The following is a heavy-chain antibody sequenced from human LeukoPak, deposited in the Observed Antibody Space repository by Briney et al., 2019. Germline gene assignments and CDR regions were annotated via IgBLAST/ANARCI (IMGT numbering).Heavy chain of an antibody. CDR1: GSTFSRYW. Sequence: PGGSLRLSCAASGSTFSRYWMHWVRQAPGKGLVWVSRVKSDGSDTIYADSVKGRFTISRDNAKNTLYLQMDSPRAEDTAVYYCTTGIGNYYYYWGQGTLVTVAS. D-gene: IGHD3-10*01. CDR3: TTGIGNYYYY. V-gene: IGHV3-74*01. CDR2: VKSDGSDT. J-gene: IGHJ4*02.